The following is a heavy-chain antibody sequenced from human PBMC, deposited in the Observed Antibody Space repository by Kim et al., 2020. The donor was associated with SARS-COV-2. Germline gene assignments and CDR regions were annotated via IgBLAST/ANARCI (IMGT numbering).Heavy chain of an antibody. CDR3: ATTGISGAATLDS. CDR1: GASISNSY. J-gene: IGHJ5*01. D-gene: IGHD2-15*01. Sequence: SETLSLTCTVSGASISNSYWSWIRQSPGKGLEWIAYTSPTGTSNYNPSLSGRLTISLDTSGDRVFLRLTSVTAADTAVYYCATTGISGAATLDSWGQGT. V-gene: IGHV4-59*01. CDR2: TSPTGTS.